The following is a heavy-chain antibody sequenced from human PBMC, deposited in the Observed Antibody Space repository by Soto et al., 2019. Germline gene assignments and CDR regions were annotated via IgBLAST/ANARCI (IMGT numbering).Heavy chain of an antibody. J-gene: IGHJ4*02. CDR2: VYYSGTT. D-gene: IGHD1-1*01. Sequence: PSETLSLTCSVSGGSVSNKTYYWSWIRQPPXKRLEWIGYVYYSGTTNYSPSLKSRVTISVDKSKNQFSLSLSSVTAADTALYYWARTTAVPNSFRSRYLFDFWGQGTLVNVSS. CDR1: GGSVSNKTYY. CDR3: ARTTAVPNSFRSRYLFDF. V-gene: IGHV4-61*01.